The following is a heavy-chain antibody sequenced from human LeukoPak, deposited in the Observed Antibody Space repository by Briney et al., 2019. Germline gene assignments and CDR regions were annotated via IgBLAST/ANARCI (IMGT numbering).Heavy chain of an antibody. CDR3: AREVPAAIPEGGWFDP. V-gene: IGHV1-8*03. D-gene: IGHD2-2*02. Sequence: ASVKVSCKASGYTFTSYDINWVRQATGQGLEWMGWMNPNSGNTGYAQKFQGRVTITRNTSISTAYMELSSLRSEDTAVYYCAREVPAAIPEGGWFDPWGQGTLVTVSS. CDR1: GYTFTSYD. J-gene: IGHJ5*02. CDR2: MNPNSGNT.